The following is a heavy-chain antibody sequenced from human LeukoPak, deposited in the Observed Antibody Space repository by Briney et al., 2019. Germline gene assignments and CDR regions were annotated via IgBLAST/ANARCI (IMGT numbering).Heavy chain of an antibody. Sequence: GESLKISCKGSGYSFTSYWIGWVRQMPGKGLEWMGIIYSGDSDTRYSPSFQGQVTISADKSISTAYLQWSSLKASDTAMYYCARNHVAADYDFWSGHFDYWGQGTLVTVSS. CDR2: IYSGDSDT. V-gene: IGHV5-51*01. CDR1: GYSFTSYW. CDR3: ARNHVAADYDFWSGHFDY. D-gene: IGHD3-3*01. J-gene: IGHJ4*02.